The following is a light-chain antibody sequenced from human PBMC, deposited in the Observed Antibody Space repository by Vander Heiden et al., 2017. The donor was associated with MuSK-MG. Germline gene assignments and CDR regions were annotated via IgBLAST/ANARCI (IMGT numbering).Light chain of an antibody. CDR1: SSNIGSNT. J-gene: IGLJ2*01. V-gene: IGLV1-44*01. CDR2: VTN. CDR3: ATWDDSLNGFV. Sequence: QSVLTQPPSASGTLGQRVTISCSGSSSNIGSNTVNWYQQLSGTAPKLLLFVTNQRPSGVPDRISGSKSGTSASLAISGLQSEDEAHYYCATWDDSLNGFVFGGGTRLTVL.